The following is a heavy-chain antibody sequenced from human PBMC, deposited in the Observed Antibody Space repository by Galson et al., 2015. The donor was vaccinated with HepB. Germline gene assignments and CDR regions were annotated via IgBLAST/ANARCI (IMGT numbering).Heavy chain of an antibody. CDR1: NFIFSSAW. J-gene: IGHJ4*02. V-gene: IGHV3-15*07. CDR2: IKSKRDGETT. Sequence: SLRLSCAASNFIFSSAWMNWVRQAPGRGLEWVGRIKSKRDGETTDYAAPVQGRFTIVRDDSQDTLHLQMNSLQVEDTGVYYCTTGHTSTTHDGYWGQGTLVTVSS. D-gene: IGHD1-26*01. CDR3: TTGHTSTTHDGY.